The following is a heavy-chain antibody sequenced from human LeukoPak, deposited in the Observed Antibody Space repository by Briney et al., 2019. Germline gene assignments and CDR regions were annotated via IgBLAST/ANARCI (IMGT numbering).Heavy chain of an antibody. V-gene: IGHV1-2*02. CDR3: ARVRRYYYGMDV. J-gene: IGHJ6*02. CDR2: MSPNSGDT. CDR1: GYTLTDYY. Sequence: GASVKVSCKASGYTLTDYYIHWVRQAPGQGLEWMGWMSPNSGDTNPAQSFQGRVTMTRETSISTAYMELSRLRFDDTAVYYCARVRRYYYGMDVWGQGTTVTVSS.